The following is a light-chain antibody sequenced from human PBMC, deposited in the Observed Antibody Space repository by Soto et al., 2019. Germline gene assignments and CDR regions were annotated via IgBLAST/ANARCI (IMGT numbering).Light chain of an antibody. CDR2: GAS. CDR3: QQYNTYPWT. J-gene: IGKJ1*01. Sequence: RVEIACRASQSIGGWLAWYQQRPGKAPSLLIFGASDIERGVPSRFSGSGSGTEFTLTISSLQPEDFATYYCQQYNTYPWTFGQGTKVDIK. V-gene: IGKV1-5*03. CDR1: QSIGGW.